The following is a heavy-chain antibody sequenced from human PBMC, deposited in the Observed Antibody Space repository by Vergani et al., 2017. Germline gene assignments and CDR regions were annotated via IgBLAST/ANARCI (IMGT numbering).Heavy chain of an antibody. CDR3: AKHFRGWGIDY. J-gene: IGHJ4*02. D-gene: IGHD3-16*01. V-gene: IGHV3-30*02. CDR1: GFTLSNYD. Sequence: QVQLVESGGGVVQRGGSLRLSCAPSGFTLSNYDMQCIRQGPGKGLEFVAFIQFDGSNQYYADSVKGRFTLSRDFSKNTLYLQMNSLRTDDTATYYCAKHFRGWGIDYWGQGTQVIVSS. CDR2: IQFDGSNQ.